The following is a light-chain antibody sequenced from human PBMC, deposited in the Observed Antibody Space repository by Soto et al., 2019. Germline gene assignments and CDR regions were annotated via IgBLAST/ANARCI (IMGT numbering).Light chain of an antibody. CDR3: QQRSNWPIT. CDR1: QSVSSY. J-gene: IGKJ5*01. CDR2: DAS. V-gene: IGKV3-11*01. Sequence: TVMTQSPATLSVSPGGRATLSCRASQSVSSYLAWYQQKPGQAPRLLIYDASNRATGIPARFSGSGSGTDFTPTISSLEPEDFAVYYCQQRSNWPITFGQGTRLEI.